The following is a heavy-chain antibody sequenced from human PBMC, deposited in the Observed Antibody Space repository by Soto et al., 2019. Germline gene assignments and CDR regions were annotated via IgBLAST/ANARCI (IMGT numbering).Heavy chain of an antibody. D-gene: IGHD2-8*01. Sequence: TSETLSLTCAVSGYSISSGYYWGWLRQPPGKGLEWVSSISSSSSYIYYADSVKGRFTISRDNAKNSLYLQMNSLRAEDTAVYYCARSPYCTNGVCYIFDYWGQGTLVTVSS. CDR1: GYSISSGYY. J-gene: IGHJ4*02. CDR2: ISSSSSYI. CDR3: ARSPYCTNGVCYIFDY. V-gene: IGHV3-21*01.